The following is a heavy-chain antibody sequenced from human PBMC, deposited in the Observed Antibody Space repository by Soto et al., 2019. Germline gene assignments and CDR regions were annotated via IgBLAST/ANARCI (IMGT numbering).Heavy chain of an antibody. CDR3: ARVHHDYSNYHTPLFAFDI. CDR1: GGSISSYY. Sequence: SETLSLTCTVSGGSISSYYWSWIRQPPGKGLEWIGYIYYSGSTNYNPSLKSRVTISVETSKNQFSLKLSSVTAADTAVYYCARVHHDYSNYHTPLFAFDIWGQGTMVTVSS. CDR2: IYYSGST. J-gene: IGHJ3*02. D-gene: IGHD4-4*01. V-gene: IGHV4-59*01.